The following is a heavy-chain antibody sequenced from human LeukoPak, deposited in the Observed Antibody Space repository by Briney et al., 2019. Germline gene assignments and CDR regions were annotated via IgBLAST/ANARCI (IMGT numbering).Heavy chain of an antibody. CDR2: IYTSGST. V-gene: IGHV4-61*02. Sequence: SQTLSLTCTVSGGSISSGSYYWSWIRQPAGKGLEWIGRIYTSGSTNYNPSLKSRVTISVDTSKNQFSLKLSSVTAADTAVYYCARGSSGWYIGGYFDYWGQGTLVTVSS. D-gene: IGHD6-19*01. J-gene: IGHJ4*02. CDR3: ARGSSGWYIGGYFDY. CDR1: GGSISSGSYY.